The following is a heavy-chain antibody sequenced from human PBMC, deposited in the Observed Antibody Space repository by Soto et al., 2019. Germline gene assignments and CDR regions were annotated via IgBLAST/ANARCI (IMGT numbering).Heavy chain of an antibody. CDR2: IYPGDSDT. CDR1: GYSFTSYG. D-gene: IGHD5-18*01. V-gene: IGHV5-51*01. J-gene: IGHJ6*02. CDR3: ARHGSYVDTAMVTRDYYYGLDV. Sequence: LGESLKISCRGSGYSFTSYGIAWVRQMPGKGLEWMGIIYPGDSDTRYSPSFQGQVTISADKSISTAYLQWSSLKASDTAMYYCARHGSYVDTAMVTRDYYYGLDVWGQGTTVTVSS.